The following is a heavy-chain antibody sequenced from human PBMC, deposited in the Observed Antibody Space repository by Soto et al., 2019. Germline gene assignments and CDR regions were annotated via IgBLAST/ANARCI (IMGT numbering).Heavy chain of an antibody. CDR1: GYMFSSYW. J-gene: IGHJ5*02. CDR2: IYPQDSDT. CDR3: ARQRLDRSNWFDP. Sequence: PGESLKISCKGSGYMFSSYWIAWVRQMPGKGLEWIGIIYPQDSDTRYSPSFQGQVTISADKSINTAFLQWNSLKASDTAVYHCARQRLDRSNWFDPWGQGTQVTVSS. V-gene: IGHV5-51*01. D-gene: IGHD3-22*01.